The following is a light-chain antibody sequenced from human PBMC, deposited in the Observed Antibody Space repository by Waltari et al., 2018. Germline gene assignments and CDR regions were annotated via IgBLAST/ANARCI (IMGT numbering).Light chain of an antibody. J-gene: IGKJ1*01. CDR2: GAS. CDR3: QNYVRLPAT. Sequence: IVLTQSPGTLSLSPGERATLSCRPSQSVSRSLAWYQQKPGQAPRLLIYGASTRAPGSPDRFTGSGYGTDFSLTISSLGPEDFAIYFCQNYVRLPATFGQGTKVEIK. CDR1: QSVSRS. V-gene: IGKV3-20*01.